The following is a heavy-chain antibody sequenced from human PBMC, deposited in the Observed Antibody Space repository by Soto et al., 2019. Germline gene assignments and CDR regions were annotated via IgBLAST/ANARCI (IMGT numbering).Heavy chain of an antibody. Sequence: SETLSLTCTVSGGSISSYYWSWIRQPPGKGLEWIGYIYYSGSTYYNPSLKSRVTISVDTSKNQFSLKLSSVTAADTAVYYCARVAVTTIIFFDYWGQGTLVTVSS. V-gene: IGHV4-59*06. CDR3: ARVAVTTIIFFDY. CDR1: GGSISSYY. CDR2: IYYSGST. J-gene: IGHJ4*02. D-gene: IGHD4-17*01.